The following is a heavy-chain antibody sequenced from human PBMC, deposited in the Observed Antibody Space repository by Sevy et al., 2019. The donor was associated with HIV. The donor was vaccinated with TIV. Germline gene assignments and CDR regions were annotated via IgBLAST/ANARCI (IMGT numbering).Heavy chain of an antibody. D-gene: IGHD2-2*01. Sequence: GGSLRLSCAASGFTFSSYWMSWVRQAPGKGLEWVANIKQDGSEKYYVDSVKGRFTISRDNAKNSLYLQMKSLRAGDTAVYYCARDECSSTSCSYYYYYGMDVWGQVTTVTVSS. CDR2: IKQDGSEK. V-gene: IGHV3-7*03. CDR3: ARDECSSTSCSYYYYYGMDV. CDR1: GFTFSSYW. J-gene: IGHJ6*02.